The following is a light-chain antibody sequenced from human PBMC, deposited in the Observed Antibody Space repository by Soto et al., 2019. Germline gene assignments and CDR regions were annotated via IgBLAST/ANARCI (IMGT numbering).Light chain of an antibody. CDR2: TAF. CDR1: QGIRND. Sequence: AIQMTQSPSSLSASVGDRVTITCRASQGIRNDLGWYQQKPGKAPKFLIYTAFSLQSGVPSRFSGSGSGTDFTLTISSLQPEDFATYYCLQDYNFPRTFGQGTKVDIK. J-gene: IGKJ1*01. V-gene: IGKV1-6*01. CDR3: LQDYNFPRT.